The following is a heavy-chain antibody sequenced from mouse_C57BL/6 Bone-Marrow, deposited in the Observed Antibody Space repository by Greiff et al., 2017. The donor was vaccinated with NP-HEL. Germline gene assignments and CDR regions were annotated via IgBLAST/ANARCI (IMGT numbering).Heavy chain of an antibody. CDR2: IYPRSGNT. J-gene: IGHJ3*01. CDR3: ARNPHGSGRFAY. Sequence: VKLQQSGAELARPGASVKLSCKASGYTFTSYGISWVKQRTGQGLEWIGEIYPRSGNTYYNEKFKGKATLTADKSSSTADMELRSLTSEDSAVYFWARNPHGSGRFAYWGQGTLVTVSA. V-gene: IGHV1-81*01. D-gene: IGHD1-1*01. CDR1: GYTFTSYG.